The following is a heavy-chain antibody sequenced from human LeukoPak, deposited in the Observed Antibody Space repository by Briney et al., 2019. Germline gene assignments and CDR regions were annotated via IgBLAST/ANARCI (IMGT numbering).Heavy chain of an antibody. CDR1: GFTFSSYG. Sequence: PGGSLRLSCAASGFTFSSYGMRWVLQAPGKGLEWVAFIRYDGSNKYYSDSVKGRFTISRDNSKNTLYLQMNSLRAEDTAVYYCAKGTMVRGSPFDYWGQGTLVTVSS. D-gene: IGHD3-10*01. V-gene: IGHV3-30*02. J-gene: IGHJ4*02. CDR3: AKGTMVRGSPFDY. CDR2: IRYDGSNK.